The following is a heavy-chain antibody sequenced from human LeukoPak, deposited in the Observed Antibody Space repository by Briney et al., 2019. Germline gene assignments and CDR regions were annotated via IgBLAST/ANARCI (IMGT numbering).Heavy chain of an antibody. D-gene: IGHD3-10*01. Sequence: GGSLRLSCAASGFTFSSFWMRWVRQAPGKGREWVANIKQGGSENYYVDSVKGRFTISRDNAKNSLYLQMNRLRAEDTAVYYCARREGFGEFFHRPDDAFDIWGQGTMVTVSS. CDR2: IKQGGSEN. V-gene: IGHV3-7*01. CDR1: GFTFSSFW. CDR3: ARREGFGEFFHRPDDAFDI. J-gene: IGHJ3*02.